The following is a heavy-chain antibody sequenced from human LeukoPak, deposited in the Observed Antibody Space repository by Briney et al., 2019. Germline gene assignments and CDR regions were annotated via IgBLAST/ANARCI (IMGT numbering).Heavy chain of an antibody. D-gene: IGHD3-10*01. Sequence: SETLSLTCTVSGGSISSGSYYWSWIRQPAGTGLEWIGRIYTSGSTNYNPSLKSRVTISVDTSKNQFSLKLSSVTAADTAVYYCARLLWFGETDAFDIWGQGTMVTVSS. J-gene: IGHJ3*02. CDR3: ARLLWFGETDAFDI. CDR1: GGSISSGSYY. V-gene: IGHV4-61*02. CDR2: IYTSGST.